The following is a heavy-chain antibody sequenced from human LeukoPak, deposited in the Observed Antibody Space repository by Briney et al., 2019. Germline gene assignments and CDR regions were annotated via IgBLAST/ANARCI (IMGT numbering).Heavy chain of an antibody. CDR2: ISAYNGNT. Sequence: ASVKVSCKASGYTFTSYGISWERQAPGQGLEWMGWISAYNGNTNYAQKLQGRVTMTTDTSTSTAYMELRSLRSDDTAVYYCARDSAYSNPERGYYYGMDVWGQGTTVTVSS. V-gene: IGHV1-18*01. D-gene: IGHD4-11*01. J-gene: IGHJ6*02. CDR1: GYTFTSYG. CDR3: ARDSAYSNPERGYYYGMDV.